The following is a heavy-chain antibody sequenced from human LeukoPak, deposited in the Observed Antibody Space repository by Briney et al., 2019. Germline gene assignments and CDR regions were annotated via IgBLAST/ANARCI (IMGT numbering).Heavy chain of an antibody. D-gene: IGHD2-2*01. CDR3: ARTRLRYCSSTSCYLDYYYYYMDV. CDR1: GGSISSYY. CDR2: IYTSGST. Sequence: SETLSLTCTVSGGSISSYYWSWIRQPAGKGLEWIGRIYTSGSTNYNPSLKSRVTISVDTSKNQFSLKLSSVTAADTAVYYCARTRLRYCSSTSCYLDYYYYYMDVWGKGTTVTISS. V-gene: IGHV4-4*07. J-gene: IGHJ6*03.